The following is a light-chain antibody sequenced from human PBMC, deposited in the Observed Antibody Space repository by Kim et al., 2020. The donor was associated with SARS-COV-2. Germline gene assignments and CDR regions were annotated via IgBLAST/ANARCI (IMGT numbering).Light chain of an antibody. CDR1: ELEDTL. CDR3: QKWDSRAVV. J-gene: IGLJ2*01. CDR2: QEN. V-gene: IGLV3-1*01. Sequence: VSPGQTARITCSGDELEDTLHCWYQQKPGQSPVLVIYQENRRPSGIPERFSRASYGNTATLTISGTQDMDEADYYCQKWDSRAVVFGGGTQLTVL.